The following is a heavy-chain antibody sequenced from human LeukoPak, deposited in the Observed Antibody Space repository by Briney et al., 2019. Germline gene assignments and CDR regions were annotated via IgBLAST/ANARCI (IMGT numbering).Heavy chain of an antibody. J-gene: IGHJ4*02. V-gene: IGHV1-18*01. D-gene: IGHD2-2*01. CDR3: ARDREDCTSCYYY. CDR1: GYRFTSYG. Sequence: GASVKVSCKASGYRFTSYGISWVRHAPGQGLEWMGWISTYNDKSKYAQNLQGRVTMTTDTSSSTAYMELRSLRSDDTAVYYCARDREDCTSCYYYWGQGTLVTVSS. CDR2: ISTYNDKS.